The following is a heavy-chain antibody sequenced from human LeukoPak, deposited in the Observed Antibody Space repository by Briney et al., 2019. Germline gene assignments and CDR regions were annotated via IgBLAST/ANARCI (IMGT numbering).Heavy chain of an antibody. J-gene: IGHJ5*02. D-gene: IGHD6-13*01. CDR3: ARGYSSSWEYNWFDP. Sequence: SETLSLTCTVSGGSISSYYWSWIRQPPGKGLEWIGYIYYSGSTNYNPSLKSRVTISVDTSKNQFSLQLNSVTPEDTAVYYCARGYSSSWEYNWFDPWGKGPRSPSPQ. CDR1: GGSISSYY. V-gene: IGHV4-59*12. CDR2: IYYSGST.